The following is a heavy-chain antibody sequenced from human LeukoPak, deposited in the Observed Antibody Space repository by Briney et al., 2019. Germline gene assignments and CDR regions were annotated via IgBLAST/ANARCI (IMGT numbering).Heavy chain of an antibody. CDR1: GGTFSSYA. CDR3: ARARGYSYGQYYYYYYMDV. J-gene: IGHJ6*03. Sequence: ASVKVSCKASGGTFSSYAISWVRQATGQGLEWMGWMNPNSGNTGYAQKFQGRVTITRNTSISTAYMELSSLRSEDTAVYYCARARGYSYGQYYYYYYMDVWGKGTTVTVSS. CDR2: MNPNSGNT. V-gene: IGHV1-8*03. D-gene: IGHD5-18*01.